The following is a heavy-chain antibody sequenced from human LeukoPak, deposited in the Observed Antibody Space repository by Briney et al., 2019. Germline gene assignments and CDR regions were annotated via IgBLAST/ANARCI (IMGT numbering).Heavy chain of an antibody. J-gene: IGHJ5*02. CDR3: ARDRSGVQGENWFDP. Sequence: ASVKVSCKASGYTFTSYYMHWVRPPPGQGLEWMGIINPSGGSTSYAQKFQGRVTMTRDTSTSTVYMELSSRRSEDTAVYYCARDRSGVQGENWFDPWGQGTLVTISS. CDR1: GYTFTSYY. CDR2: INPSGGST. D-gene: IGHD1-1*01. V-gene: IGHV1-46*01.